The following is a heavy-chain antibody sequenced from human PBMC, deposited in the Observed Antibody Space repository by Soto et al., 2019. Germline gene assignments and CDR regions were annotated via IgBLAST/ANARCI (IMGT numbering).Heavy chain of an antibody. CDR3: ARGGYSSSWYLGY. Sequence: GGSLRLSCAASGFTFSSYAMHWVRQAPGKGLEWVAVISYDGSNKYYADSVKGRFTISRDNSKNTLYLQMNSLRAEDTAVYYCARGGYSSSWYLGYWGQGTLVTVSS. V-gene: IGHV3-30-3*01. J-gene: IGHJ4*02. D-gene: IGHD6-13*01. CDR1: GFTFSSYA. CDR2: ISYDGSNK.